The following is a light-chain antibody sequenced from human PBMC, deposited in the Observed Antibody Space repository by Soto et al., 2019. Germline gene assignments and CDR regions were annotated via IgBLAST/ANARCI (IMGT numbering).Light chain of an antibody. CDR1: QNISNY. J-gene: IGKJ4*01. CDR2: DVS. CDR3: QQRSNLRST. V-gene: IGKV3-11*01. Sequence: IVLTQSPATLSFSPGKRATLSCRASQNISNYLIWYQQKPGQAPRLLIYDVSNRATGIPARFSGGGSGTDFTLTISNLEPEDIGVYFCQQRSNLRSTFGGGTKVDIK.